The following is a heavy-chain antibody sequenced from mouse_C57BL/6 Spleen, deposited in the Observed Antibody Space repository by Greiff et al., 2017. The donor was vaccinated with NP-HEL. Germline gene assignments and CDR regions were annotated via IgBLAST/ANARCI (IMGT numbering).Heavy chain of an antibody. J-gene: IGHJ4*01. CDR2: IWSDGST. Sequence: QVQLKESGPGLVAPSQSLSITCTVSGFSLTSYGVHWVRQPPGKGLEWLVVIWSDGSTTYNSALKSRLSISKDNSKSQVFLKMNSLQTDDTAMYYCARLYDYDGSYAMDYWGQGTSVTVSS. CDR1: GFSLTSYG. D-gene: IGHD2-4*01. CDR3: ARLYDYDGSYAMDY. V-gene: IGHV2-6*03.